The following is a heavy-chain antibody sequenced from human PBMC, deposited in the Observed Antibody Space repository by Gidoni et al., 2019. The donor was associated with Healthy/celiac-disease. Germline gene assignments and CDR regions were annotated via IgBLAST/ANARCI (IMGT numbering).Heavy chain of an antibody. Sequence: QVQLVESVGGVVQPGRSLRLSCAASGFTFSSYGMHWVRQAPGKGLEWVAVIWYDGSNKYYADSVKGRFTISRDNSKNTLYLQMNSLRAEDTAVYYCARDTSSYGDYGDYWGQGTLVTVSS. CDR3: ARDTSSYGDYGDY. D-gene: IGHD4-17*01. CDR2: IWYDGSNK. CDR1: GFTFSSYG. V-gene: IGHV3-33*01. J-gene: IGHJ4*02.